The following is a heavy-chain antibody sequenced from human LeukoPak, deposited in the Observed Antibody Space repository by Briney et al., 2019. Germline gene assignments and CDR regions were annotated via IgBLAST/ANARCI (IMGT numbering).Heavy chain of an antibody. CDR1: GFTFSSYG. CDR3: ARDYGSGSYYYYYGMDV. J-gene: IGHJ6*02. D-gene: IGHD3-10*01. CDR2: IWYDGSNK. Sequence: GGSLRLSCAASGFTFSSYGMRWVRQAPGKGLEWVAVIWYDGSNKYYADFVKGRFTISRDNSKNTLYLQMNSLRAEDTAVYYCARDYGSGSYYYYYGMDVWGQGTTVTVSS. V-gene: IGHV3-33*01.